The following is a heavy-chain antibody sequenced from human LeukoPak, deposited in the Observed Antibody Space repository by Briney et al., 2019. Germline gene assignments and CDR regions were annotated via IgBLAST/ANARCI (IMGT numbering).Heavy chain of an antibody. CDR3: AKDDGYNYYNWFDP. CDR2: ISGNGGAT. D-gene: IGHD5-24*01. V-gene: IGHV3-23*01. CDR1: GFSFSGSA. Sequence: PGGSLRLSCAASGFSFSGSAMSRVRQAPGKGLEWVSFISGNGGATHYAESVKGRLTISRDNSKNMVFLQMNGLRVEDTAVYYCAKDDGYNYYNWFDPWGQGTLVTVSS. J-gene: IGHJ5*02.